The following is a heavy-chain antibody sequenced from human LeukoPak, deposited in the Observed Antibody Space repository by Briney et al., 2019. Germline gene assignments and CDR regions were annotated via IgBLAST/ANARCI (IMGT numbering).Heavy chain of an antibody. CDR3: AREGSMVRGVGIFGFDY. Sequence: AASVKVSCKSSVYTFISYAMHWVRQAPGQRLEWMGWMNAGNGNTKYSQKFQSRVTITRDTSASTAYMELSSMKSEDMAVYYCAREGSMVRGVGIFGFDYWGQGTLVTVSS. D-gene: IGHD3-10*01. CDR2: MNAGNGNT. V-gene: IGHV1-3*03. CDR1: VYTFISYA. J-gene: IGHJ4*02.